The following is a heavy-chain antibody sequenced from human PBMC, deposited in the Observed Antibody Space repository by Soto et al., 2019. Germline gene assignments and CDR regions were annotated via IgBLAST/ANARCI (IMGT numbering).Heavy chain of an antibody. CDR2: IIPILGIA. CDR3: ARARGAGNDAFDI. V-gene: IGHV1-69*02. CDR1: GGTFSSYT. Sequence: SVKVSCKASGGTFSSYTISWVRQAPGQGLEWMGRIIPILGIANYAQKFQGRVTITADKSTSTAYMELSSLRSEDTAVYYCARARGAGNDAFDIWGQGTMVTVSS. J-gene: IGHJ3*02.